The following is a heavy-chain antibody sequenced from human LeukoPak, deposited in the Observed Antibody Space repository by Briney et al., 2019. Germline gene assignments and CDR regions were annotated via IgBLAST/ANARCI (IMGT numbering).Heavy chain of an antibody. CDR1: GYTFIDYY. Sequence: ASVKVSCKASGYTFIDYYLHWVRQAPGQGLEWMGRINPNSGAAKYGQKFQGRVTMTRDTSVTTVYMELSRLRSDDTAVYYCARDSRGNSDFYYYYGMDVWGQGTTVIVSS. V-gene: IGHV1-2*06. D-gene: IGHD4-11*01. CDR3: ARDSRGNSDFYYYYGMDV. CDR2: INPNSGAA. J-gene: IGHJ6*02.